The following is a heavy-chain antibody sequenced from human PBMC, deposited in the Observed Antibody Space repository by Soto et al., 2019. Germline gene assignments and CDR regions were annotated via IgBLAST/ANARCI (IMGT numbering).Heavy chain of an antibody. D-gene: IGHD6-13*01. CDR3: TRDASRDSSARGWFDP. CDR1: GFTFSSYA. J-gene: IGHJ5*02. Sequence: GGSLRLSCAASGFTFSSYAMSWVRQAPGKGLEWVSTISSNSAYIYYTDALRGRFTISRDNAKNSLHLQMNSLRAEDTAVYYCTRDASRDSSARGWFDPWGPGTLVTVSS. V-gene: IGHV3-21*01. CDR2: ISSNSAYI.